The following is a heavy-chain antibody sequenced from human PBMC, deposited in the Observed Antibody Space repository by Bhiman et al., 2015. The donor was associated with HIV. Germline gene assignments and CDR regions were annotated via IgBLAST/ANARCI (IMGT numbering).Heavy chain of an antibody. V-gene: IGHV3-21*01. CDR2: ISSSSRYI. CDR1: GFTFSSYS. J-gene: IGHJ3*02. CDR3: ARDESQGAFDI. Sequence: EEQLVESGGGLVKPGGSLRLSCAASGFTFSSYSMNWVRQAPGKGLAWVSSISSSSRYINYADSVQGRFTISRDNAKNSLYLQMNSLRAEDTSVYYCARDESQGAFDIWGQGTMVTVSS.